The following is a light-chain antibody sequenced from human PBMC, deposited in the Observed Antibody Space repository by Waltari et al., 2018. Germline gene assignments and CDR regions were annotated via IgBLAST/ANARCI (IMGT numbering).Light chain of an antibody. CDR3: HQYGTSPRT. Sequence: EVVLTQSPVTLSLSPGERATLSCRASQSVSSTYLAWYQKKAGLPPRLLIFGASIRATGIPDMFSGSGSGTEFTLTIDRLEPEDSAVYYCHQYGTSPRTFGQGTKVEIK. CDR2: GAS. V-gene: IGKV3-20*01. J-gene: IGKJ1*01. CDR1: QSVSSTY.